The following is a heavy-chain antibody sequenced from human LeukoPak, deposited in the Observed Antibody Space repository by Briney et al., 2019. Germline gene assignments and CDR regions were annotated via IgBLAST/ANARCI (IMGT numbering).Heavy chain of an antibody. V-gene: IGHV3-74*01. CDR1: GFSISNFW. CDR2: INRDGSYT. J-gene: IGHJ4*02. D-gene: IGHD2-2*01. CDR3: ARDSYTSPDY. Sequence: GGSLRLSCAASGFSISNFWMYWVRQAPGKGLVWVSRINRDGSYTVYADSVKGRFTISRDNAKNTLYLQMNSLGAEDTAVYYCARDSYTSPDYWGQGTLVTVSS.